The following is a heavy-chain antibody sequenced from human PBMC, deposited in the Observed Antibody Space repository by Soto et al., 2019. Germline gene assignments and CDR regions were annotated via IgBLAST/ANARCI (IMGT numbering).Heavy chain of an antibody. Sequence: VKVSCKASGGTFSSYTISWVRQAPGQGLEWMGRIIPILGIANYAQKFQGRVTITADESTSTAYMELSSLRSEDTAVYYCARPQTMIVGTLPGTLDYWGQGTLVTVSS. J-gene: IGHJ4*02. V-gene: IGHV1-69*02. CDR1: GGTFSSYT. CDR3: ARPQTMIVGTLPGTLDY. D-gene: IGHD3-22*01. CDR2: IIPILGIA.